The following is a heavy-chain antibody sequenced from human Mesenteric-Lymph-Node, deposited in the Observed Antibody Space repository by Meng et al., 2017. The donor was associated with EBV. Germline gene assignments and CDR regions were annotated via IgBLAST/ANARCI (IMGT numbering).Heavy chain of an antibody. Sequence: QIPLKGSGPTVVKATQTLTLTCSFSGFSLFTTGVRVGWIRQPPGKALECLALTSWDDDERYSPSLKSRLTITKDTSRNQVVLTLTNMDPVDTGTYYCARQVGNYVGFDFWGPGTLVTVSS. CDR2: TSWDDDE. CDR3: ARQVGNYVGFDF. D-gene: IGHD1-7*01. J-gene: IGHJ4*02. V-gene: IGHV2-5*02. CDR1: GFSLFTTGVR.